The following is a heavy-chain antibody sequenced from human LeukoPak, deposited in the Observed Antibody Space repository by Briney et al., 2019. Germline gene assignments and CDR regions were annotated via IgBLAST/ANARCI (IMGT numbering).Heavy chain of an antibody. D-gene: IGHD3-10*01. CDR1: GFPFSSYG. J-gene: IGHJ4*02. Sequence: GGSLGLSCAASGFPFSSYGMLWVRHAPGKGLEWVAFIRYDGSNKYYADSVKGRFTISRDNSKNTLYLQMNSLRAEDTAVYYCAKDWVITMVRGYYFDYWGQGTLVTVSS. CDR3: AKDWVITMVRGYYFDY. V-gene: IGHV3-30*02. CDR2: IRYDGSNK.